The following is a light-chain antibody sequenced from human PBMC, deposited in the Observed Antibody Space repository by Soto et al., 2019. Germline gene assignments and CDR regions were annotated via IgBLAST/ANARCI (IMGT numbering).Light chain of an antibody. Sequence: DIQMTQSPSSLSASVGARVTITCQASQDISNYLNWYQQKPGKAPKLLIYDASNLESGVPSRFSGSGSGTDFTVTIISLQPEDIATYYCQQYDNLPITFGGGTQVEIK. CDR3: QQYDNLPIT. CDR1: QDISNY. V-gene: IGKV1-33*01. CDR2: DAS. J-gene: IGKJ4*01.